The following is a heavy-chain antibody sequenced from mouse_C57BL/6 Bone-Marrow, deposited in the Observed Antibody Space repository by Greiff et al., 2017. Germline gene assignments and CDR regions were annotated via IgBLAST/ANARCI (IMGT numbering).Heavy chain of an antibody. V-gene: IGHV10-1*01. J-gene: IGHJ3*01. D-gene: IGHD1-1*02. CDR3: VRQQVGRRPFAY. CDR2: IRSKSNNYAT. CDR1: GFSFNTYA. Sequence: EVMLVESGGGMVQPKGSLKLSCAASGFSFNTYAMNWVRQAPGKGLEWVARIRSKSNNYATYYADSVKDRFTISRDDSESMLYLQMNNLKTEGTAIYYWVRQQVGRRPFAYWRQGNLVTVSA.